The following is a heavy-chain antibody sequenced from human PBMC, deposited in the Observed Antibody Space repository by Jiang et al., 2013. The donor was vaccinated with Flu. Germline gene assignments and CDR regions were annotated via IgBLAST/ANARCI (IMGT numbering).Heavy chain of an antibody. CDR1: GYTLTELS. V-gene: IGHV1-24*01. Sequence: VSCKVSGYTLTELSMHWVRQAPGKGLEWMGGFDPEDGETIYAQKFQGRVTMTEDTSTDTAYMELSSLRSEDTAVYYCATDGSGATYYYYGMDVWGQGTTVTVSS. D-gene: IGHD1-26*01. J-gene: IGHJ6*02. CDR3: ATDGSGATYYYYGMDV. CDR2: FDPEDGET.